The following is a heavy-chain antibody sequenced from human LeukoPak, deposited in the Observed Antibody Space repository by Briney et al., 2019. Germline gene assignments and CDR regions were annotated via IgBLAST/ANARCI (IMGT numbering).Heavy chain of an antibody. Sequence: ASVKVSCKASGYTFTSYGIYWVRQAPGQGLEWRGWISAYNGNTRFAQRLQGRVTMTTDTSTSTAYMELRSLRSDDTAVYYCARDIGVALGYSQHWGQGTLVTVSS. D-gene: IGHD6-19*01. J-gene: IGHJ1*01. CDR2: ISAYNGNT. V-gene: IGHV1-18*04. CDR3: ARDIGVALGYSQH. CDR1: GYTFTSYG.